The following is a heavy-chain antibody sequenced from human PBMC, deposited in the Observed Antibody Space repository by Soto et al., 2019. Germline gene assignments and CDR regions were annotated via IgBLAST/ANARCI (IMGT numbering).Heavy chain of an antibody. CDR3: ARVRGDIVVVPAATPYYYYGMDV. CDR2: ISAYNGNT. J-gene: IGHJ6*02. D-gene: IGHD2-2*01. V-gene: IGHV1-18*01. Sequence: QVQLVQSGAEVKKPGASVKVSCKASGYTFTSYGISWVRQAPGQGLEWMGWISAYNGNTNYAKKLQGRVTMTTDTSTSIAYVELRSLRPDDTAVYYWARVRGDIVVVPAATPYYYYGMDVWGQGTTVTVSS. CDR1: GYTFTSYG.